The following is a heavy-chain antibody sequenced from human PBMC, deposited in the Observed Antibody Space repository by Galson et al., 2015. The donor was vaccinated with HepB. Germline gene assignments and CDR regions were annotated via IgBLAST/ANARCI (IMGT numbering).Heavy chain of an antibody. CDR3: ARDWALYAAAGFPYFDY. J-gene: IGHJ4*02. D-gene: IGHD6-13*01. V-gene: IGHV6-1*01. CDR1: GDSVSSNSAA. CDR2: TYYRSKWYN. Sequence: CAISGDSVSSNSAAWNWIRQSPSRGLEWLGRTYYRSKWYNDYAVSVKSRITINPDTSKNQFSLQLNSVTPEDTAVYYCARDWALYAAAGFPYFDYWGQGTLVTVSS.